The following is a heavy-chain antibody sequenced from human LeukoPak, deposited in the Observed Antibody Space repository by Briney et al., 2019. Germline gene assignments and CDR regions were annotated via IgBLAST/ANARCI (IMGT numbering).Heavy chain of an antibody. Sequence: GGSLRLSCAASGFTFDDYAMHWVRQAPGKGLEWVSGISWNSGRIDYADSVKGRFIISRDNAENSLYLQMNCLRAEDTAVYYCARDKIVGATLFDNWGQGTLVTVSS. J-gene: IGHJ4*02. D-gene: IGHD1-26*01. CDR3: ARDKIVGATLFDN. CDR1: GFTFDDYA. CDR2: ISWNSGRI. V-gene: IGHV3-9*01.